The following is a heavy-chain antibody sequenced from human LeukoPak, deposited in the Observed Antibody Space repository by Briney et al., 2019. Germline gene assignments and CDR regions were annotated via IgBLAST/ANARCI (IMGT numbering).Heavy chain of an antibody. D-gene: IGHD4-23*01. CDR3: ARGGGGNMRSYYMDV. Sequence: PGGSLRLSCAASGFTFTDYYMSWIRQAPGKGLEWLSYISGSGSTIFYADSVKGRFTISRDNAKNSLYLEMNSLRAEDTAVYYCARGGGGNMRSYYMDVWGKGTTVTVSS. CDR2: ISGSGSTI. CDR1: GFTFTDYY. V-gene: IGHV3-11*01. J-gene: IGHJ6*03.